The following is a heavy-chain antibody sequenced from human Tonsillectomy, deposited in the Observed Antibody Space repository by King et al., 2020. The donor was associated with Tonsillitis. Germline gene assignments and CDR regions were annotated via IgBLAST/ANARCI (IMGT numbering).Heavy chain of an antibody. D-gene: IGHD1-1*01. CDR1: GGSISSSSYY. V-gene: IGHV4-39*07. CDR3: ASQLERRGGLFGY. J-gene: IGHJ4*02. Sequence: QLQESGPGLVKPSETLSLTCTVSGGSISSSSYYWGWIRQPPGKGLEWIGSIYYSGSTYYNPSLKSRVTISVDNSKNTLYLQMNSLRAEDTAVYYCASQLERRGGLFGYWGQGTLVTVSS. CDR2: IYYSGST.